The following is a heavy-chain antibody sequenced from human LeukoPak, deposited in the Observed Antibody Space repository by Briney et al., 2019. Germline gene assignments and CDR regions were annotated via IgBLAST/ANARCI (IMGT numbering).Heavy chain of an antibody. Sequence: ASVKVSCKASGYTFTGYYIHWVRQAPGQGLEWMGRINPNSGGTNYAQKFQGRVTMTRDTSISTAYMELSNLRSDDTAVYYCASGPRKARYCSGGSCAFDYWGQGTLVTVSS. CDR1: GYTFTGYY. J-gene: IGHJ4*02. CDR3: ASGPRKARYCSGGSCAFDY. D-gene: IGHD2-15*01. CDR2: INPNSGGT. V-gene: IGHV1-2*06.